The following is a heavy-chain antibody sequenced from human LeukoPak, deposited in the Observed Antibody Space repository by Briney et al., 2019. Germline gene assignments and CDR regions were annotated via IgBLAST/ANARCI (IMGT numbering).Heavy chain of an antibody. CDR1: GFTFSNAW. CDR3: TTVAGDMGY. Sequence: GGSLRLSCAPSGFTFSNAWMSWVRQAPGKGLEWVGCIKSKTDGGTTDYAAPVKGRFTISRDDSKNTLYLQMNSLKTEDTGVYYCTTVAGDMGYWGQGTLVTVSS. D-gene: IGHD7-27*01. J-gene: IGHJ4*02. CDR2: IKSKTDGGTT. V-gene: IGHV3-15*01.